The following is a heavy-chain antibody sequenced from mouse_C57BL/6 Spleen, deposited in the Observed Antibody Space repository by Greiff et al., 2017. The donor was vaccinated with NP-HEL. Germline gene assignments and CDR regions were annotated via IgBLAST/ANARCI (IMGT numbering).Heavy chain of an antibody. V-gene: IGHV5-9-1*02. D-gene: IGHD2-5*01. J-gene: IGHJ4*01. Sequence: EVQLVESGEGLVKPGGSLKLSCAASGFTFSSYAMSWVRQTPEKRLEWVAYISSGGDYIYYADTVKGRFTISRDNARNTLYLQMSSLKSEDTAMYYCTSIYYSNFPYAMDYWGQGTSVTVSS. CDR3: TSIYYSNFPYAMDY. CDR1: GFTFSSYA. CDR2: ISSGGDYI.